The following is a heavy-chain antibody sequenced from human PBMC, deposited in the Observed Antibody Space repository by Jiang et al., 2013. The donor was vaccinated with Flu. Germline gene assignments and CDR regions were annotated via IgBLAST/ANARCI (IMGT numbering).Heavy chain of an antibody. J-gene: IGHJ3*02. CDR1: GGSISSSGYS. D-gene: IGHD4/OR15-4a*01. V-gene: IGHV4-39*01. Sequence: SGSGLVKPSETLSLTCTVSGGSISSSGYSWGWIRQPPGKGLDWIGIMSYSGSPYYSPSLKSRVTISVDTSNNHFFPEPEVCDRADTAVYYXAVSYGGDAFDIWGQGTTVSISS. CDR3: AVSYGGDAFDI. CDR2: MSYSGSP.